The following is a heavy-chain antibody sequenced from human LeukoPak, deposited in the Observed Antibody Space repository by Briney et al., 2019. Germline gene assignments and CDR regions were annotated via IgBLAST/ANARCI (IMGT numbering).Heavy chain of an antibody. J-gene: IGHJ6*03. V-gene: IGHV3-23*01. Sequence: GGSLRLSCAVSGFTFRSYVMSWVRQAPGKGLEWVSVISGSGDSTYYADSVKGRFTISRDNSKNTLYLQMNSLRAEDTAVYYCARDRLTTTGYMDVWGKGTTVTVSS. CDR3: ARDRLTTTGYMDV. CDR2: ISGSGDST. D-gene: IGHD3-22*01. CDR1: GFTFRSYV.